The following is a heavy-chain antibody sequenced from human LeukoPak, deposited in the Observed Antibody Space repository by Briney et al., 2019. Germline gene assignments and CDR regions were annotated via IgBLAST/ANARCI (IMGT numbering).Heavy chain of an antibody. CDR2: ISSSSPYI. V-gene: IGHV3-21*04. Sequence: GGSLRLSCAASGFTFSDYSMNWVRQAPGKGLEWVASISSSSPYIYYTDSVKGRFTISRDNAKNSLFLQMNSLRAEDTAVYYCAKDRISCITTSCPQGLDYWGQGTLVTVSS. CDR1: GFTFSDYS. CDR3: AKDRISCITTSCPQGLDY. D-gene: IGHD2-2*01. J-gene: IGHJ4*02.